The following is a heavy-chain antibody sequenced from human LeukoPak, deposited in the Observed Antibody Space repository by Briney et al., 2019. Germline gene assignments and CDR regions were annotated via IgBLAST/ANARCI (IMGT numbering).Heavy chain of an antibody. Sequence: PGGSLRLSCATSGFTFSGYWMYWVRQAPGKGLVWVSRISSDGSSTTYADSVKGRFTMSRDNAKNTLYLQMSSLRAEDTAVYYCARDRGARDSFDLWGLGTMVTVSS. V-gene: IGHV3-74*01. D-gene: IGHD3-10*01. CDR2: ISSDGSST. CDR1: GFTFSGYW. J-gene: IGHJ3*01. CDR3: ARDRGARDSFDL.